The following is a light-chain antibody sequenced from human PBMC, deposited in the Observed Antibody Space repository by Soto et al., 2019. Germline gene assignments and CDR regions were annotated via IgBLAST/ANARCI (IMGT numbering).Light chain of an antibody. CDR3: HHYYRWPWT. J-gene: IGKJ1*01. Sequence: EIVMTQSSATLSVSPGEGVILSCRASQSIDSDLAWYQQKPGQAPRFLIYGASTRATGIPPRFSGSGSGTQFTLTISGLQSEDSALYYCHHYYRWPWTFGQGTKVDIK. V-gene: IGKV3-15*01. CDR1: QSIDSD. CDR2: GAS.